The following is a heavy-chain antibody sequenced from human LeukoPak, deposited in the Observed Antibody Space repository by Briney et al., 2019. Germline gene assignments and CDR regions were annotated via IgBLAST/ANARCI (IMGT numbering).Heavy chain of an antibody. Sequence: ASVKVSCKASGYTFTSYDINWVRQATGQGLEWMGWMNPNSGNTGYAQKFQGRVTMTRNTSISTAYMELSSLRSEDTAVYYCARGVTNGRKRRSTLMGYYYYMDVSGKGTTVTVSS. J-gene: IGHJ6*03. CDR1: GYTFTSYD. CDR3: ARGVTNGRKRRSTLMGYYYYMDV. V-gene: IGHV1-8*01. D-gene: IGHD2-8*01. CDR2: MNPNSGNT.